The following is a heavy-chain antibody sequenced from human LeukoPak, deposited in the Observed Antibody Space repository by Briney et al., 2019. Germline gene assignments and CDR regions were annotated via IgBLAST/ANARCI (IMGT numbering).Heavy chain of an antibody. CDR1: GFTFSSYA. V-gene: IGHV3-23*01. CDR3: AKAPVGYTYGPSPLDY. D-gene: IGHD5-18*01. J-gene: IGHJ4*02. CDR2: ISASGDGT. Sequence: GGSLRLSCAASGFTFSSYAMTWFRQAPGEGLEWVSSISASGDGTFTADSMKGRFTISRDSSENTLYLQMSSLRAEDTAVYYCAKAPVGYTYGPSPLDYWGQGILVTVSS.